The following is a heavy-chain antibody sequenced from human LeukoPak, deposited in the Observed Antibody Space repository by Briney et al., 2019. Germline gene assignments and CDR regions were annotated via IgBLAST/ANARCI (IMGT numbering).Heavy chain of an antibody. CDR1: GYTFTGYY. D-gene: IGHD3-22*01. Sequence: ASVKVSCKASGYTFTGYYMHWVRQAPGQGLEWMGWINPNSGDTNYAQKFQGRVTMTRDTSISTAYMELSRVRSDDTAVYYCARVSYYDSSGYIWGQGTLVTVSS. V-gene: IGHV1-2*02. CDR3: ARVSYYDSSGYI. CDR2: INPNSGDT. J-gene: IGHJ4*02.